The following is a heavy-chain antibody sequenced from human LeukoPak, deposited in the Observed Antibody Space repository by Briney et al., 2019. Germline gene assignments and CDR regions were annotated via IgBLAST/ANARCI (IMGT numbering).Heavy chain of an antibody. CDR1: GFTSSSYA. D-gene: IGHD3-10*01. J-gene: IGHJ3*02. CDR3: ATGGSGSYYNPTDAFDI. V-gene: IGHV3-23*01. Sequence: GGSLRLSCAASGFTSSSYAMSWVRQAPGKGLEWVSAISGSGGSTYYADSVKGRFTISRDNSKNTLYLQMNSLRAEDTAVYYCATGGSGSYYNPTDAFDIWGQGTMVTVSS. CDR2: ISGSGGST.